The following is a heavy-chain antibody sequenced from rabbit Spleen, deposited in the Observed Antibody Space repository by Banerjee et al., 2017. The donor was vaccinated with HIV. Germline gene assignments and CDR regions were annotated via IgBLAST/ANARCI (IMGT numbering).Heavy chain of an antibody. CDR3: ARERDWTLYYRYDL. D-gene: IGHD1-1*01. Sequence: LVEYGGDLVQPGASLTLTCTASGFDFSNYNFMCWVRQAPGKGLEWIACIDTGSRDFTYYASWAKGRFTISKTSSTTVTLQMTSLTVADTATYFCARERDWTLYYRYDLWGQGTLVTVS. CDR2: IDTGSRDFT. J-gene: IGHJ3*01. V-gene: IGHV1S40*01. CDR1: GFDFSNYNF.